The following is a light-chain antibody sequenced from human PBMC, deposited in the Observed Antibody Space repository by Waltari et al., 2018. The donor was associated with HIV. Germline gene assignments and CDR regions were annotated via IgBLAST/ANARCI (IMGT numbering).Light chain of an antibody. Sequence: QSVLTQPPSVSAASGQKVTISCSGSSSNIRHNFVSWYQHLPRIAPKRLIDDNTKRPSGNPDRFSGSKSGTSATLAITGLQTGDEADYYCGTWDGSLNVWVFGGGTKVTV. CDR1: SSNIRHNF. CDR3: GTWDGSLNVWV. CDR2: DNT. J-gene: IGLJ3*02. V-gene: IGLV1-51*01.